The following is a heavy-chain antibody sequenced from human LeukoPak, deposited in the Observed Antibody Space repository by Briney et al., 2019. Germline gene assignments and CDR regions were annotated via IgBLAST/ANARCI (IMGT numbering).Heavy chain of an antibody. CDR3: ARRVVVVASDVFDI. CDR2: IYYSGST. CDR1: GGSISSSSYY. V-gene: IGHV4-39*01. J-gene: IGHJ3*02. D-gene: IGHD2-15*01. Sequence: SETLSLTCTVSGGSISSSSYYWGWIRQPPGKGLEWIGSIYYSGSTYYNPSLKSRVTISVDTSKNQFSLKLSSVTAADTAVYYCARRVVVVASDVFDIWGQGTMVTASS.